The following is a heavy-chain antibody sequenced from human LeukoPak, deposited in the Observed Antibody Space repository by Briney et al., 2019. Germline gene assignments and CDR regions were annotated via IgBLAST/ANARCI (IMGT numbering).Heavy chain of an antibody. CDR3: TTDLAAAPYFDY. Sequence: GGSLRLSCAASGFTFSNAWMSWVRQAPGKGLEWVGRIKSKTDGGTTDYAAPVKGRFTISRDDSKNPLYLQMNSLKTEDTAVYYCTTDLAAAPYFDYWGQGTLVTVSS. CDR2: IKSKTDGGTT. CDR1: GFTFSNAW. J-gene: IGHJ4*02. D-gene: IGHD6-13*01. V-gene: IGHV3-15*01.